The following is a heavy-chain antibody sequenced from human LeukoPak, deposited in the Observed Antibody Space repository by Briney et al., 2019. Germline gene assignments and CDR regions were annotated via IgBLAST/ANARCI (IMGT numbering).Heavy chain of an antibody. D-gene: IGHD2-2*01. J-gene: IGHJ4*02. CDR3: ARPLGYCSSTSCYYGD. Sequence: ASVKVSCKASGYTFTGYYMHWVRQAPGQGLEWMGWINPNSGGTNYAQKFQGRVTMTRDTSISTAYMELSRLRSDDTAVYYCARPLGYCSSTSCYYGDWGQGTLVTVSS. V-gene: IGHV1-2*02. CDR2: INPNSGGT. CDR1: GYTFTGYY.